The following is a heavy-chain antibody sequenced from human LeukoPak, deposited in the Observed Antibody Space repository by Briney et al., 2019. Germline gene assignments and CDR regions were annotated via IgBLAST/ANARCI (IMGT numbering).Heavy chain of an antibody. CDR1: GFTFANYA. CDR2: ISRDGDKT. V-gene: IGHV3-64*01. Sequence: GGSLRLSCAASGFTFANYAMHWVRQAPGKGLEFVSAISRDGDKTYYGNFVKGRFSVSRDNSKNTLYLQMGSLRAEDTAVYYCARNSITMIRGASYYYYGMDVWGQGTTVTVSS. CDR3: ARNSITMIRGASYYYYGMDV. J-gene: IGHJ6*02. D-gene: IGHD3-10*01.